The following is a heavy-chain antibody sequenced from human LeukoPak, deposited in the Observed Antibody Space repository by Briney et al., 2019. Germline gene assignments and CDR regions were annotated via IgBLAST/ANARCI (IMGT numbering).Heavy chain of an antibody. V-gene: IGHV3-21*01. J-gene: IGHJ6*03. CDR3: ARDLSSGWFGYMDV. Sequence: PGGSLRLSCAASGFTFSSYSMNWVRQAPGKGLEWVSSISSSSSYIYYADSVKGRFTISRDNAKNSLYLQMNSLRAEGTAVYYCARDLSSGWFGYMDVWGKGTTVTVSS. D-gene: IGHD6-19*01. CDR2: ISSSSSYI. CDR1: GFTFSSYS.